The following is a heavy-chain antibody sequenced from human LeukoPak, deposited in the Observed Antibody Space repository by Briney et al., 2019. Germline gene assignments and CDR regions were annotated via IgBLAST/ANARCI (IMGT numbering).Heavy chain of an antibody. CDR2: INHSGRT. J-gene: IGHJ6*02. CDR3: ARGVKIFSLAATSDYYYGMDV. Sequence: PSETLSLTCAVYGGSFSGYYWSWIRQPPGKGLEWIGEINHSGRTNYNPSLKSRVTISVDTSKNQFSLKLSSVTAADTAVYYCARGVKIFSLAATSDYYYGMDVWGQGTTVTVSS. CDR1: GGSFSGYY. V-gene: IGHV4-34*01. D-gene: IGHD2-15*01.